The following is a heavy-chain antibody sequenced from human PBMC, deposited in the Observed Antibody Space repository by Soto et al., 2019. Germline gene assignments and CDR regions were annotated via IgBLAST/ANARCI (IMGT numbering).Heavy chain of an antibody. CDR1: GDSINSGSYF. V-gene: IGHV4-39*01. CDR3: ERPQFAALFDP. D-gene: IGHD2-15*01. Sequence: SETLSLTCTVSGDSINSGSYFWAWVRQPPGKGLEWIGSIYNSGSTYYNSSLRSRVTISLDTSKNQFSLKLSSVTVADTAVYYCERPQFAALFDPWGQGTLVTVSS. J-gene: IGHJ5*02. CDR2: IYNSGST.